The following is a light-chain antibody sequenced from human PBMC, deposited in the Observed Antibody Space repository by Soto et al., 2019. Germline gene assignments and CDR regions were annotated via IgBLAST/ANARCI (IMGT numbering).Light chain of an antibody. CDR2: VTS. Sequence: DTQMTQSPSSVSASVGDRVTITCRASQGLSSCLAWYQQKPEKAPKLLIYVTSNLQGGVPSRVSGSGSATDFTLTIASLQTAGFAADYCEEANSFPVTFSQRTLLQSK. V-gene: IGKV1D-12*01. J-gene: IGKJ5*01. CDR1: QGLSSC. CDR3: EEANSFPVT.